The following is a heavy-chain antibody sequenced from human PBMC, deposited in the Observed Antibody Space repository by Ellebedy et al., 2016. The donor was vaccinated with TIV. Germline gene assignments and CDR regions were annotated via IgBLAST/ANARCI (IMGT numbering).Heavy chain of an antibody. CDR1: GFTFSAYW. CDR3: ATDGSYGDYLSPRHAFVF. V-gene: IGHV3-7*01. J-gene: IGHJ3*01. CDR2: IKQDGSEK. D-gene: IGHD4-17*01. Sequence: GESLKISCAASGFTFSAYWMTWVRQAPGKGLEWVANIKQDGSEKYYVDSVKGRFTIPRDNAKNSLYLQMNGLRAEDTAVYYCATDGSYGDYLSPRHAFVFWGQGTLVIVSS.